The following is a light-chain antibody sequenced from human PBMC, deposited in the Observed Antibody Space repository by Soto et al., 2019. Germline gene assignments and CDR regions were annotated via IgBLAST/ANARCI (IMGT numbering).Light chain of an antibody. J-gene: IGKJ4*01. Sequence: DIQMTQSPSSLSAFVGDTVTINCRASQDIINFLAWYQQKPGKVPKLLIYAASSLQSGVPSRFSGSGSGTDFTLTISSLQPEDFATYYCQQANSFPLTFGGGTKVDI. CDR2: AAS. V-gene: IGKV1-12*01. CDR1: QDIINF. CDR3: QQANSFPLT.